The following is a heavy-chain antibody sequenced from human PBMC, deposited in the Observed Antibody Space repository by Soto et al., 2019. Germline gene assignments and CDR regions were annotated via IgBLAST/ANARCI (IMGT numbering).Heavy chain of an antibody. CDR1: GYSFTSYW. J-gene: IGHJ6*02. CDR3: ARHRGYSYGSLHYYGMDV. CDR2: IYPGDSDT. V-gene: IGHV5-51*01. Sequence: PGESLKISCKGSGYSFTSYWIGWVRQMPGKGLEWMGIIYPGDSDTRYSPSFQGQVTISADKSTSTAYLQWSSLKASDAAMYYCARHRGYSYGSLHYYGMDVWGQGTTVTVSS. D-gene: IGHD5-18*01.